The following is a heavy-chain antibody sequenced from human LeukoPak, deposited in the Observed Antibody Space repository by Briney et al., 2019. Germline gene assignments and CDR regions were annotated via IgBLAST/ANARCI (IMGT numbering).Heavy chain of an antibody. CDR2: TSFSGST. CDR1: GASITSYY. V-gene: IGHV4-59*12. CDR3: ARDVTTYYYDSSGYSDAFDI. Sequence: PSETLSLTCTVSGASITSYYWTWIRQPPGKGLEWIGFTSFSGSTNYNPSLRSRVTMSVDTSKNQFSLKLSSVTAADTAVYYCARDVTTYYYDSSGYSDAFDIWGQGTMVTVSS. D-gene: IGHD3-22*01. J-gene: IGHJ3*02.